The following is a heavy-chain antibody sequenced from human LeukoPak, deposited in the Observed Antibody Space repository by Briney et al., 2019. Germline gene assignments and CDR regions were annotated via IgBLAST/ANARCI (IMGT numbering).Heavy chain of an antibody. CDR1: GGSISSGDYY. V-gene: IGHV4-30-4*01. CDR2: IYYSGST. CDR3: ARVVTGYYDSSGYYDY. D-gene: IGHD3-22*01. Sequence: PSETLSLTCTVSGGSISSGDYYWSWIRQPPGKGLEWLGYIYYSGSTYYNPSFKSRVTISVDTSKNQFSLKLSSVTAADTAVYYCARVVTGYYDSSGYYDYWGQGTLVTVSS. J-gene: IGHJ4*02.